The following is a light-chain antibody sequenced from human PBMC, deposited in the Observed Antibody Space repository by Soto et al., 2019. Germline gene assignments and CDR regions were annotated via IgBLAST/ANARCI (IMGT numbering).Light chain of an antibody. CDR3: QHYNNWPPMYT. Sequence: DIVMTQSPATLSVSPGERATLSCRASQSRSINLAWYQHKPGQAPRLLIYAASTRASGIPARFSGSGSGTEFTLTITSLQSEDSAIYYCQHYNNWPPMYTFSQGTKVDIK. CDR2: AAS. V-gene: IGKV3-15*01. CDR1: QSRSIN. J-gene: IGKJ2*01.